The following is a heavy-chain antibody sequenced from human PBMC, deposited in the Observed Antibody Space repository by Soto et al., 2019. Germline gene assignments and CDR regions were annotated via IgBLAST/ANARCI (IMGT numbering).Heavy chain of an antibody. Sequence: ESVGGLVKPGGSLRLSCAASGFTFSSYSMNWVRQAPGKGLEWVSSISSSSSYIYYADSVKGRFTISRDNAKNSLYLQMNSLRAEDTAVYYCARAYYYDSSGYYPFDYWGQGTLVTVSS. CDR3: ARAYYYDSSGYYPFDY. CDR2: ISSSSSYI. V-gene: IGHV3-21*01. CDR1: GFTFSSYS. J-gene: IGHJ4*02. D-gene: IGHD3-22*01.